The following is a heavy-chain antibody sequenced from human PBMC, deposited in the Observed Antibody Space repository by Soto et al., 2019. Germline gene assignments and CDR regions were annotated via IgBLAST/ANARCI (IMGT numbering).Heavy chain of an antibody. CDR2: IYYSGST. D-gene: IGHD1-1*01. CDR3: AISAPSGTFDY. J-gene: IGHJ4*02. Sequence: SETLSLTCTVSGGSISSYYWSWIRQPPGKGLEWIGYIYYSGSTNYNPSLKSRVTISVDTSKNQFSLKLSSVTAADTAVYYCAISAPSGTFDYWGQGTLVTVSS. CDR1: GGSISSYY. V-gene: IGHV4-59*01.